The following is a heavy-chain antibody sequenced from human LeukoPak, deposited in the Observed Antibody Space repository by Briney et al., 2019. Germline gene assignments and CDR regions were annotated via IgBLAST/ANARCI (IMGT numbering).Heavy chain of an antibody. V-gene: IGHV7-4-1*02. CDR2: ISTNAGNP. D-gene: IGHD4-23*01. Sequence: ASVKVSCKASGYTFTNYAMNWVRQAPGQGLEWMGWISTNAGNPTYAQGFPGRFVFSLDTSVSTAYLQINSLKADDTAVYYCATLGEHDYGGNFDYWGQGTLVTVSS. CDR3: ATLGEHDYGGNFDY. CDR1: GYTFTNYA. J-gene: IGHJ4*02.